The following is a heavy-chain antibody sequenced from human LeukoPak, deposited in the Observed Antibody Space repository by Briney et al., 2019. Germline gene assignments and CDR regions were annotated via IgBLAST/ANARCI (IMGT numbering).Heavy chain of an antibody. Sequence: SETLSLTCAVYGGSFGGYYWSWIRQPPGKGLEWIGEINHSGSTNYNPSLKSRVTISVDTSKNQFSLKLSSVTAADTAVYYCARRGAVALSYWGQGTLVTVSS. CDR2: INHSGST. V-gene: IGHV4-34*01. D-gene: IGHD6-19*01. CDR3: ARRGAVALSY. CDR1: GGSFGGYY. J-gene: IGHJ4*02.